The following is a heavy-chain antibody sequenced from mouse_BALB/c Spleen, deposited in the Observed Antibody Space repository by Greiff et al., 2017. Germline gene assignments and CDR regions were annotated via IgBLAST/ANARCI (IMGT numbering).Heavy chain of an antibody. D-gene: IGHD2-3*01. CDR3: ARSRGYFYAMDY. Sequence: QVHVKQSGPELVRPGVSVKISCKGSSYTFTDYAMHWVKQSHAKSLEWIGVISTYYGNTNYNQKFKGKATMTVDKSSSTAYMELARLTSEDSAVYYCARSRGYFYAMDYWGQGTSVTVSS. J-gene: IGHJ4*01. CDR1: SYTFTDYA. CDR2: ISTYYGNT. V-gene: IGHV1-67*01.